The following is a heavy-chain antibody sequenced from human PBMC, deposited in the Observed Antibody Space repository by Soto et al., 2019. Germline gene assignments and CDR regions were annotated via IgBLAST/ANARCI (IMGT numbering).Heavy chain of an antibody. V-gene: IGHV1-58*01. CDR3: AAGKGAITMIVPAAHY. J-gene: IGHJ4*02. D-gene: IGHD3-22*01. CDR1: GFTFTSSA. CDR2: IVVGSGNT. Sequence: SVKVSCKASGFTFTSSAVQWVRQARGQRLEWIGWIVVGSGNTNYAQKFQERVTITRDMSTSTAYMELSSLRSEDTAVYYCAAGKGAITMIVPAAHYWGQGTLVTVSS.